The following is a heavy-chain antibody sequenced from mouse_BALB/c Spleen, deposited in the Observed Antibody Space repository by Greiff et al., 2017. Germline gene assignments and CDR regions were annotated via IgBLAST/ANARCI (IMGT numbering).Heavy chain of an antibody. Sequence: QVQLQQSGPELVRPGVSVKISCKGSGYTFTDYAMHWVKQSHAKNLEWIGVISTYYGNTNYNQKFKGKATMTVDKSSSTAYMELARLTSEDSAIYYCARDTMDYAMDYWGQGTSVTVSS. CDR2: ISTYYGNT. J-gene: IGHJ4*01. CDR3: ARDTMDYAMDY. CDR1: GYTFTDYA. V-gene: IGHV1-67*01. D-gene: IGHD1-1*02.